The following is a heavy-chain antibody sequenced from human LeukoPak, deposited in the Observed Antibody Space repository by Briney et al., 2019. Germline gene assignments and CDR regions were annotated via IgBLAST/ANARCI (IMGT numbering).Heavy chain of an antibody. Sequence: GGSLRLSCAASGFTFSSYWMSWVRQAPGKGLEWVANIKQDGSEKYYVDSVKGRFTISRDNAKNSLYLQMNSLRAEDTAVYYCARWGYSSSWYHGRGWFDPWGQGTLVTVSS. J-gene: IGHJ5*02. V-gene: IGHV3-7*01. D-gene: IGHD6-13*01. CDR3: ARWGYSSSWYHGRGWFDP. CDR1: GFTFSSYW. CDR2: IKQDGSEK.